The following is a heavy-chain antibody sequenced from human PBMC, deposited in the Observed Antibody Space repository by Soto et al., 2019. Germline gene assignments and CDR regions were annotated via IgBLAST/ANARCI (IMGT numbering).Heavy chain of an antibody. D-gene: IGHD6-19*01. CDR3: AHRIAVAAARAFDI. CDR1: GFSLSTSAVG. CDR2: IYWDDDK. J-gene: IGHJ3*02. V-gene: IGHV2-5*02. Sequence: QITLKESGPTLVKPTQTLTLTCTFSGFSLSTSAVGVGWIRQPPGKALEWLALIYWDDDKRYSPSLKSRLTITKDTAKNLVVLTMTNMDPVDTATYYCAHRIAVAAARAFDIWGQGTMVTVSS.